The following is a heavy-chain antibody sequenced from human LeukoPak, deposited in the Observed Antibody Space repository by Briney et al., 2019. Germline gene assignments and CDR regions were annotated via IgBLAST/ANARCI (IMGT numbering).Heavy chain of an antibody. V-gene: IGHV3-23*01. D-gene: IGHD3-22*01. J-gene: IGHJ3*02. CDR2: TRGGGSGT. CDR3: AKDPGLDAFDI. Sequence: GGSLRLTCAASGFTFSSYAMSWVRQAPGKGLEWVSATRGGGSGTHYADSVKGRFTISRDSSNNTLSLQMNSLRAEDTAVYFCAKDPGLDAFDIWGQGTMVTVSS. CDR1: GFTFSSYA.